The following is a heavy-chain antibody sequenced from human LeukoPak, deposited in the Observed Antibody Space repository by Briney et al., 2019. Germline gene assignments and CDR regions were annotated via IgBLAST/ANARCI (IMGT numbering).Heavy chain of an antibody. V-gene: IGHV4-39*01. CDR1: GGSISSSSYY. J-gene: IGHJ4*02. D-gene: IGHD3-10*01. Sequence: PSETLSLTCTASGGSISSSSYYWGWIRQPPGKGLEWIGSIYYSRSTYYNPSLKSRVTISIDTSKNQFSLKVSSVTAADTAVYYCARLTGSRPDYWGQGTLVSVSS. CDR2: IYYSRST. CDR3: ARLTGSRPDY.